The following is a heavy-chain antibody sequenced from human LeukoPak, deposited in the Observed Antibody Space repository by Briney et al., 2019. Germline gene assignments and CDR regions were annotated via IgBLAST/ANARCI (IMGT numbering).Heavy chain of an antibody. V-gene: IGHV1-2*02. CDR3: ARGERYNWNYGPGMRYYYYMDV. CDR1: GYTFTGYY. J-gene: IGHJ6*03. Sequence: ASVKVSCKASGYTFTGYYMHWVRQAPGQGLEWMGWINPNSGGTNYAQKFQGRVTMTRDTSISTAYMELSRLRSDDTAVYYCARGERYNWNYGPGMRYYYYMDVWGKGTTVTVSS. D-gene: IGHD1-7*01. CDR2: INPNSGGT.